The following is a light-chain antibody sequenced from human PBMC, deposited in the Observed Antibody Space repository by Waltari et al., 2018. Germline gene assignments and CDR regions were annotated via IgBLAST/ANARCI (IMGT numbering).Light chain of an antibody. CDR1: RSHVRAGLG. CDR3: QSYDSSLRGFYV. Sequence: QSVLTPPPLLSGASGQRVTTCPGVSRSHVRAGLGLWRYQQFPGTAPKLLIYDTTNRPSGVPARFSGSKSGTSASLAITGLQAEDEADYYCQSYDSSLRGFYVFGTGTKVTV. CDR2: DTT. J-gene: IGLJ1*01. V-gene: IGLV1-40*01.